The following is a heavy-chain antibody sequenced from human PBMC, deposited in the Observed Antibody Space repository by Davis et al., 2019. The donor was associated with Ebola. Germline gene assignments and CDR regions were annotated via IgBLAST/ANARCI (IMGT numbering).Heavy chain of an antibody. Sequence: GESLKISCAASGFTVSSNYMSWVRQAPGKGLEWVSVIYSGGSTYYADSVKGRFTISRDNSKNTLYPQMNSLRAEDTAVYYCAKMVVPAAMLAYYYGMDVWGQGTTVTVSS. CDR1: GFTVSSNY. CDR3: AKMVVPAAMLAYYYGMDV. CDR2: IYSGGST. J-gene: IGHJ6*02. D-gene: IGHD2-2*01. V-gene: IGHV3-66*01.